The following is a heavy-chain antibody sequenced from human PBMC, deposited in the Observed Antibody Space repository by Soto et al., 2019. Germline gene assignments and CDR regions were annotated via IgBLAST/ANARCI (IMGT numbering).Heavy chain of an antibody. D-gene: IGHD1-26*01. CDR1: GGSISSGGYS. Sequence: QLQLQESGSGLVKPSQTLSLTCAVSGGSISSGGYSWSWIRQPPGKGLEWIGYIYHSGSTYYNPSLKSRVTISVDRSKNQFALKLSSVTAADTAVYYCASNSGSYAFDIWGQGTMVTVSS. J-gene: IGHJ3*02. CDR2: IYHSGST. V-gene: IGHV4-30-2*01. CDR3: ASNSGSYAFDI.